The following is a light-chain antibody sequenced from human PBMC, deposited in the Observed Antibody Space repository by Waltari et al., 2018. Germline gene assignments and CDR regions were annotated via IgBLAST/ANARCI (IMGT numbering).Light chain of an antibody. Sequence: DIQMTQSPSTLSASVGDRVTLTCRASQRIGSSLAWYQQKPGKAPTLLIYQASSLESGVPSRFSGGGSGTEFTLTISSLQPDEFATYYCQQYFSYSPGFTFGGGTKVEIK. V-gene: IGKV1-5*03. CDR1: QRIGSS. CDR2: QAS. CDR3: QQYFSYSPGFT. J-gene: IGKJ4*01.